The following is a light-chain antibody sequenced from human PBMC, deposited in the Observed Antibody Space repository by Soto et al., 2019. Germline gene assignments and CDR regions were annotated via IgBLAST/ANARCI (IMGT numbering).Light chain of an antibody. CDR2: DAS. CDR3: CSYAGSFTWV. V-gene: IGLV2-11*01. J-gene: IGLJ3*02. CDR1: TGDVGAYNF. Sequence: QSALTQPRSVSGSPGQSVTISCTGTTGDVGAYNFVSWYQLHPGKAPKLMIYDASKRPSGVPDRFSASKSGNTASLTISGLQAEHEADYYCCSYAGSFTWVFGGGTKLTVL.